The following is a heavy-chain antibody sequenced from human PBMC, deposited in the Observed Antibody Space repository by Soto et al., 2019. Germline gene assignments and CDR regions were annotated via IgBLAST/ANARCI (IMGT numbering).Heavy chain of an antibody. CDR2: INPNSGGT. Sequence: QVQLVQSGAEVKKPGASVKVSCKASGYTFTGYYMHWVRQAPGQGLEWMGWINPNSGGTNYAQKFQGWVTMTRDTSISTAYMELSRLRSDDTAVYYCARTPYYYDSSGYYRYSYFDLWGRGTLVTVSS. CDR3: ARTPYYYDSSGYYRYSYFDL. CDR1: GYTFTGYY. D-gene: IGHD3-22*01. J-gene: IGHJ2*01. V-gene: IGHV1-2*04.